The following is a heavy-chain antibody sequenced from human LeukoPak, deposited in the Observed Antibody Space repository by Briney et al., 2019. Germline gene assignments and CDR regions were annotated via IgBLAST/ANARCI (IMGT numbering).Heavy chain of an antibody. Sequence: GASVKVSCKASGYTFTGYYMHWARQAPGQGLEWMGWINPNSGGTNYAQKFQGRVTMTRDTSISTAYMELSRLRSDDTAVYYCARGGYCSGGSCLPLDVWGQGTTVTVSS. CDR2: INPNSGGT. CDR1: GYTFTGYY. D-gene: IGHD2-15*01. V-gene: IGHV1-2*02. CDR3: ARGGYCSGGSCLPLDV. J-gene: IGHJ6*02.